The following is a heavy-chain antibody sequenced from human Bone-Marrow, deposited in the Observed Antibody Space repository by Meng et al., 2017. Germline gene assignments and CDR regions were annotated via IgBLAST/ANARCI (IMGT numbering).Heavy chain of an antibody. CDR2: ISSSGSTI. CDR3: ARGGPSSSWYGVLYYYGMDV. CDR1: GFTFSSYE. J-gene: IGHJ6*02. Sequence: GGSLRLSCAASGFTFSSYEMNWVRQAPGKGLEWVSYISSSGSTIYYADSVKGRFTISRDNAKNSLYLQMNSLRAEDTAVYYCARGGPSSSWYGVLYYYGMDVWGQGTTVTVSS. V-gene: IGHV3-48*03. D-gene: IGHD6-13*01.